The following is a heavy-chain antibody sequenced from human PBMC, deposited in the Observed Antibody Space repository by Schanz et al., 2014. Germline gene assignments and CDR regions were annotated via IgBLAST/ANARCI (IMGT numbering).Heavy chain of an antibody. Sequence: QVQLVQSGAEVKKPGASVKVSCKASGYTFTSYYMHWVRQAPGQGLEWMGLINPSVGNTNYAQKFRGRGTMTRDTSTSTVYMELSSLRSEDAAVYYCARAPVTVGPYHYYMDVWGKGTTVTVSS. CDR2: INPSVGNT. J-gene: IGHJ6*03. V-gene: IGHV1-46*01. CDR3: ARAPVTVGPYHYYMDV. CDR1: GYTFTSYY. D-gene: IGHD4-17*01.